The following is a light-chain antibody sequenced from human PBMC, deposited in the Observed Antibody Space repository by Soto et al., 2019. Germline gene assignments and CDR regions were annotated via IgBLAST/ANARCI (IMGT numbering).Light chain of an antibody. CDR2: GNN. CDR3: QSYDSSLKVV. Sequence: QSVLTQPPSVSGAPGQRVTISCTGSSSNIGAGYDVHWYQQLPGTAPKLLIYGNNNRPSGVPDRFSGSKSGTPASLAITGLQAEDEADYYCQSYDSSLKVVFGGGTKLTVL. J-gene: IGLJ2*01. V-gene: IGLV1-40*01. CDR1: SSNIGAGYD.